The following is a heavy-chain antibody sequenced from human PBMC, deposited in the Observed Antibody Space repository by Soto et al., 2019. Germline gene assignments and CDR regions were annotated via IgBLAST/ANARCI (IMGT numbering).Heavy chain of an antibody. Sequence: GGSLRLSCAASGFTFSSYDMHWVRQATGKGLEWVSAIGTAGDTYYPGSVKGRFTISRENAKNSLYLQMNSLRAEDTAVYYCARDLALGGYYYYYGMDVWGQGTRVTVSS. J-gene: IGHJ6*02. V-gene: IGHV3-13*01. CDR3: ARDLALGGYYYYYGMDV. CDR2: IGTAGDT. D-gene: IGHD3-16*01. CDR1: GFTFSSYD.